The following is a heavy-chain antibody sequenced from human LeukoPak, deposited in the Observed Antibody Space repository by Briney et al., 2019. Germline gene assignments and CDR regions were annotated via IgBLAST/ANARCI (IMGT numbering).Heavy chain of an antibody. CDR2: ISGSGGST. V-gene: IGHV3-23*01. D-gene: IGHD6-13*01. Sequence: GGSLRLSCAASGFTFSSYAMGWVRQAPGKGLEWVSAISGSGGSTYYADSVKGRFTISRDNSKNTLYLQMNSLRAEDTAVYYCAKALRKTHSSSWYSWTDWGQGTLVTVSS. CDR3: AKALRKTHSSSWYSWTD. CDR1: GFTFSSYA. J-gene: IGHJ4*02.